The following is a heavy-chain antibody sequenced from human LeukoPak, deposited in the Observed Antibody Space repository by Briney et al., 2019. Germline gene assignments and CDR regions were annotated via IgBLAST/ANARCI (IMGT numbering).Heavy chain of an antibody. CDR2: ISAYNGNT. CDR1: GYTFTSYG. D-gene: IGHD3-10*01. V-gene: IGHV1-18*01. J-gene: IGHJ4*02. Sequence: ASVKVSCKASGYTFTSYGISWVRQAPGQGLEWMGWISAYNGNTNYAQKLQGRVTMTTDTSTSTAYMELRSLRSDDTAVYYCARDRRGGSGSYRRFDYWGQGTLVTVSS. CDR3: ARDRRGGSGSYRRFDY.